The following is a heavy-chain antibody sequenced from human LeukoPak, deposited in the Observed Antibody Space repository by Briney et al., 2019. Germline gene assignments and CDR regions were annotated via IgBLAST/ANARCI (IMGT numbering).Heavy chain of an antibody. CDR3: ARESADCGSSWFGSY. D-gene: IGHD6-13*01. V-gene: IGHV4-61*02. CDR1: GGSISSGSYY. CDR2: IYTSGST. Sequence: PSETLSLTCTVSGGSISSGSYYWSWIRQPAGKGLAWIGRIYTSGSTNYNPSLKSRVTISVDTSKNQFSLKLSSVTAADTAVYYCARESADCGSSWFGSYWGQGTLVTVSS. J-gene: IGHJ4*02.